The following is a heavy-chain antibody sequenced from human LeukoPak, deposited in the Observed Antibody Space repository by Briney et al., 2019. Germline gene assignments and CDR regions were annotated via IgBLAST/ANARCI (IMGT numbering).Heavy chain of an antibody. CDR3: ARLDSETAAGPRGDYMDV. V-gene: IGHV1-8*03. J-gene: IGHJ6*03. CDR1: GYTFTSYD. D-gene: IGHD6-13*01. Sequence: ASVKVSCKASGYTFTSYDINWMRQATGQGLEWMGWMNPNSGNTGYAQKFQGRVTITRNTSISTAYMELSSLRSEDTAVYYCARLDSETAAGPRGDYMDVWGKGTTVTVSS. CDR2: MNPNSGNT.